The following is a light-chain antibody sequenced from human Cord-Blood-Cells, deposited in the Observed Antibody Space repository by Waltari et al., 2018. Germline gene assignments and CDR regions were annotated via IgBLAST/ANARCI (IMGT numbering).Light chain of an antibody. Sequence: IVLTHSPAPLPLSPGEKPTSPRRASQSVSRYLAWYQQKPGQAPRLLIYDASNRATGIPARFSGSGSGTDFTLTISSLEPEDFAVYYCQQRSNWPYTFGQGTKLEIK. CDR2: DAS. J-gene: IGKJ2*01. V-gene: IGKV3-11*01. CDR3: QQRSNWPYT. CDR1: QSVSRY.